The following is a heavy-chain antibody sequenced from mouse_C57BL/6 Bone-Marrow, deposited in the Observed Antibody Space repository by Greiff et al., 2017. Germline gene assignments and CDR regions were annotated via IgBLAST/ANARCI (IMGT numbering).Heavy chain of an antibody. J-gene: IGHJ3*01. CDR1: GFTFSSYA. Sequence: EVMLVESGGGLVKPGGSLKLSCAASGFTFSSYAMSWVRQTPEKRLEWVATISDGGSYTYYPDNVKGRFTISRDNAKNNLYLQMSHLKSEDTAMYYCARDPYDYFAWFAYWGQGTLVTVSA. CDR2: ISDGGSYT. CDR3: ARDPYDYFAWFAY. V-gene: IGHV5-4*01. D-gene: IGHD2-4*01.